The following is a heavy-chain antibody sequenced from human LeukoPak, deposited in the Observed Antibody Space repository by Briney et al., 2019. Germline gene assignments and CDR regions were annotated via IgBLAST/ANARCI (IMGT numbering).Heavy chain of an antibody. D-gene: IGHD6-13*01. CDR2: IIPIFGTA. V-gene: IGHV1-69*05. J-gene: IGHJ4*02. CDR1: GGTFSSYA. Sequence: SVKVSCKASGGTFSSYAISWVRQAPGQGLEWMGGIIPIFGTANYAQKCQGRDTITTDESTSTAYMELSSLRSEDTAVYYCVGGDSSRPLDYWGQGTLVTVSS. CDR3: VGGDSSRPLDY.